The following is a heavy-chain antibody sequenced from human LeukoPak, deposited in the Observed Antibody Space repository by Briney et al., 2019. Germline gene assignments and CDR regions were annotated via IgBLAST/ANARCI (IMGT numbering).Heavy chain of an antibody. V-gene: IGHV1-2*06. D-gene: IGHD2-2*01. CDR2: INPNSGDT. J-gene: IGHJ4*02. CDR3: ARDYCSSTSCLFDY. CDR1: GYTFTGYH. Sequence: ASVKASCKASGYTFTGYHMHWVRQAPGQGLEWMGRINPNSGDTNYAQKFQGRVTMTRDTSISTAYMELSRLRPDDTAVYYCARDYCSSTSCLFDYWGQGTLVTISS.